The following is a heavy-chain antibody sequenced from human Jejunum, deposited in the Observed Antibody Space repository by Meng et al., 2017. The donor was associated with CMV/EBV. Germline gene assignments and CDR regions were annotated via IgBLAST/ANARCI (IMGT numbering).Heavy chain of an antibody. CDR2: IYYSGRT. CDR1: SVSSGNYY. CDR3: ARAYTYYFDTTGYYLDY. Sequence: SVSSGNYYWSWIRQHQGKGLEWIGYIYYSGRTNYNPTLKSRVTISVDTSKNQFSLNLSSVTAADTAVYFCARAYTYYFDTTGYYLDYWGQGTLVTVSS. D-gene: IGHD3-22*01. V-gene: IGHV4-61*01. J-gene: IGHJ4*02.